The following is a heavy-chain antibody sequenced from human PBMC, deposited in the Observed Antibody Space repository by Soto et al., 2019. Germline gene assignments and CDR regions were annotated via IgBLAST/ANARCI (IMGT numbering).Heavy chain of an antibody. CDR3: ARDYYGSPLAMDV. Sequence: QVQLQESGPGLVKPSQTLSLTCTVSGDSISSGDYYWSWIRQPPGKGLEWIGYIYNSGSTYYHPSLKSRVTISVDTSNNQVSLKLRSVTAADTAVYYCARDYYGSPLAMDVWGQGTTVTVSS. CDR1: GDSISSGDYY. D-gene: IGHD3-10*01. CDR2: IYNSGST. J-gene: IGHJ6*02. V-gene: IGHV4-30-4*01.